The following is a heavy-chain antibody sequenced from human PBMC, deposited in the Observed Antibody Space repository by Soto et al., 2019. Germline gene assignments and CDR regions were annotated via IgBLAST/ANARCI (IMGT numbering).Heavy chain of an antibody. CDR1: GFTFSSYA. Sequence: EVQLLESGGGLVQPGGSLRLSCAASGFTFSSYAMSWVRQAPGKGLEWVSAISGSGGSTYYADSVKGRFTISRDNSKKTLYLQMNSLRAEESAVYYCAKDLGSSNYPHYYYYGMDVWGQGTTVTVSS. CDR3: AKDLGSSNYPHYYYYGMDV. CDR2: ISGSGGST. D-gene: IGHD4-4*01. J-gene: IGHJ6*02. V-gene: IGHV3-23*01.